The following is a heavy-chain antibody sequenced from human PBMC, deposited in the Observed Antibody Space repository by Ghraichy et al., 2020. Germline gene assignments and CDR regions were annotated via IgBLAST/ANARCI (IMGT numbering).Heavy chain of an antibody. Sequence: KVSCKASGYTFTGYYMHWVRQAPGQGLEWMGRINPNSGGTNYAQTFQGRVTMTRDTSINTAYMELSSLRSDDTAVYYCATYGDYTESIDYWGQGTLVTVSS. D-gene: IGHD4-17*01. J-gene: IGHJ4*02. CDR2: INPNSGGT. CDR3: ATYGDYTESIDY. V-gene: IGHV1-2*06. CDR1: GYTFTGYY.